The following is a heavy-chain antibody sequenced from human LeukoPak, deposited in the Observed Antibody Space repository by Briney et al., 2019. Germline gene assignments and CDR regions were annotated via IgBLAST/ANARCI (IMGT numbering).Heavy chain of an antibody. CDR2: IYYSGST. D-gene: IGHD4-17*01. Sequence: PSETLSLTCTVSGGSISSYSWSWIRQPPGKGLEWIGYIYYSGSTNYNPSLKSRVTISVDTSKNQFSLKLSSVTAADTAVYYCARGKTYGDYAAGWFDHWGQGTLVTVSS. CDR3: ARGKTYGDYAAGWFDH. V-gene: IGHV4-59*01. CDR1: GGSISSYS. J-gene: IGHJ5*02.